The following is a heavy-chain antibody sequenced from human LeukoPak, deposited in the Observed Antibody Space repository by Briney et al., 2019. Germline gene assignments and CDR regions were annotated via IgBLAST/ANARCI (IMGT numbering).Heavy chain of an antibody. Sequence: GESLKISCEASGHTFSNHWLGWVRQMPGKGLEWMGIVNLGDSETHYSPSFQGQVTISLGKSINTAYLQWRSLKASDTAMYYCTRRPYSGSPNWYDPWGQGTLVTVSS. V-gene: IGHV5-51*01. CDR3: TRRPYSGSPNWYDP. CDR1: GHTFSNHW. D-gene: IGHD1-26*01. J-gene: IGHJ5*02. CDR2: VNLGDSET.